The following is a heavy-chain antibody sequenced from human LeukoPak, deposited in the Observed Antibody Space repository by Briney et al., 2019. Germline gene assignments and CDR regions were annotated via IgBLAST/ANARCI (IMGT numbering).Heavy chain of an antibody. CDR1: GFTFRSYA. J-gene: IGHJ4*02. CDR2: ISYDGSNK. Sequence: PGGSLRLSCSASGFTFRSYAMHWVRQAPGKGLEWVAVISYDGSNKYYADSVKGRFTISRDNSKNTLYLQMNSLRAEDTAVYYCAKDSESGSYYGGYYFDYWGQGTLVTVSS. V-gene: IGHV3-30-3*01. CDR3: AKDSESGSYYGGYYFDY. D-gene: IGHD1-26*01.